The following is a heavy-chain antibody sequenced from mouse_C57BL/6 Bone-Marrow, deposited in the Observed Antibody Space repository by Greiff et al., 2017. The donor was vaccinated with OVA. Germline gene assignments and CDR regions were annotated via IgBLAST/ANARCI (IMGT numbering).Heavy chain of an antibody. J-gene: IGHJ4*01. CDR3: ARYLNDYDKAMDY. D-gene: IGHD2-4*01. CDR1: GFTFTDYY. CDR2: IRNKANGYTT. V-gene: IGHV7-3*01. Sequence: DVMLVESGGGLVQPGGSLSLSCAASGFTFTDYYMSWVRQPPGKALEWLGFIRNKANGYTTEYSASVKGRFTISRDNSQSILYLQMNALRAEDSATYYCARYLNDYDKAMDYWGQGTSVTVSS.